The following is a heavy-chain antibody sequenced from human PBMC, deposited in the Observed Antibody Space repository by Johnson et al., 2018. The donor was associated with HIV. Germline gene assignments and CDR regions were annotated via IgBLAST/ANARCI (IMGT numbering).Heavy chain of an antibody. CDR1: GFTFSSYA. Sequence: QVQLVESGGGVVQPGRSLRLSCAASGFTFSSYAMHWVRQAPGKGLEWVAVISYDGNRKYYADSLKGRFTISRDNSKNTLYLQMNSLRGGDTAVYYCARDLGLPENAFDLWGRGTMVTVSS. V-gene: IGHV3-30-3*01. CDR2: ISYDGNRK. D-gene: IGHD4-11*01. CDR3: ARDLGLPENAFDL. J-gene: IGHJ3*01.